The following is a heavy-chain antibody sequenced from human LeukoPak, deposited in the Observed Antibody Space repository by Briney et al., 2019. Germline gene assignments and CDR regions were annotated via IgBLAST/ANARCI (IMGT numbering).Heavy chain of an antibody. CDR1: GGSISSSSYY. J-gene: IGHJ3*02. V-gene: IGHV4-39*01. D-gene: IGHD4-17*01. CDR2: IYYSGST. Sequence: SETLSLTCTVSGGSISSSSYYWGWIRQPPGKGLEWIGSIYYSGSTYYNPSLKSRVTISVDTSKNQFSLKLSSVTAADTAVYYCARHYTVPWAFDIWGQGTMVTVSS. CDR3: ARHYTVPWAFDI.